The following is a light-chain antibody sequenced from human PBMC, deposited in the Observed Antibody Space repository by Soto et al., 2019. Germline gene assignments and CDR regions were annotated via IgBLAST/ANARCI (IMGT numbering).Light chain of an antibody. Sequence: ISCTGTSSDVGGYDYVSWYQQHPGKAPKLMIHNVSNRPSGVSNRFSGSKSGNTASLTISGLQAEDEADYYCASYTSRTTVLFGGGTKLTVL. CDR3: ASYTSRTTVL. CDR1: SSDVGGYDY. V-gene: IGLV2-14*03. J-gene: IGLJ2*01. CDR2: NVS.